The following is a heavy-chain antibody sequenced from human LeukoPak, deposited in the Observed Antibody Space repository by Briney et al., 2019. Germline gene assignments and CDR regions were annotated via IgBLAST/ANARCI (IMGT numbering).Heavy chain of an antibody. CDR1: GYKLTNNW. CDR3: ARPYDSSATTPYFDY. J-gene: IGHJ4*02. Sequence: GESLKISCKISGYKLTNNWIGWVRQMPGKGLEWMGIIYPGDSDTRYSPSFQGQVAISADKSISTAYLQWSSLKASDTAMYYCARPYDSSATTPYFDYWGQGTLVTVSS. D-gene: IGHD3-22*01. CDR2: IYPGDSDT. V-gene: IGHV5-51*01.